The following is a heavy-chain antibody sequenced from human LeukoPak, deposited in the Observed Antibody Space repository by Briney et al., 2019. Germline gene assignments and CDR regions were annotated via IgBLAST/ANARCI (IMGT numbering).Heavy chain of an antibody. Sequence: GGSLRLSCAACGFTFSKYWLHGLRGAPGGGRVWVSRINPGEKSAIYADCVKGRFTIAREDGRRTLYLQMNSPRAEDTAVYYCLTIVQTTFDAFDIWGQATIVTVSS. D-gene: IGHD2/OR15-2a*01. V-gene: IGHV3-74*01. CDR2: INPGEKSA. CDR3: LTIVQTTFDAFDI. CDR1: GFTFSKYW. J-gene: IGHJ3*02.